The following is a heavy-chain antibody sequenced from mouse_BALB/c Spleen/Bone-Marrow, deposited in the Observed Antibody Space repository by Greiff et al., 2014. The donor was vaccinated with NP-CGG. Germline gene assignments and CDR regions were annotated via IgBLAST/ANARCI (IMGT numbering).Heavy chain of an antibody. D-gene: IGHD2-12*01. V-gene: IGHV1-5*01. CDR2: IYPGNSEI. CDR1: GYSFTSYW. Sequence: EVKLMESGTVLPRPGTSVRMSRKASGYSFTSYWMHWVKQRPGQGLEWIGAIYPGNSEISYNQKFKGKAKLTAVTSASTAYMELSSLTNEDSAVYYCTIYRYDEDAMDYWGQGTSVTVSS. J-gene: IGHJ4*01. CDR3: TIYRYDEDAMDY.